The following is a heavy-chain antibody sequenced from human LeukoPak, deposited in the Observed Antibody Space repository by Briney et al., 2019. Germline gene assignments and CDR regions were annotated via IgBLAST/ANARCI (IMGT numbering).Heavy chain of an antibody. CDR2: INHSGST. D-gene: IGHD4-11*01. CDR1: GGSFSGYF. Sequence: SETLSLTCAAYGGSFSGYFWNWIRQPPGKGLEWIGEINHSGSTNYNPSLKSRVTISVDTSKNQFSLKLSPVTAADTAVYYCARYYSNYLFDYWGQGTLVTVSS. CDR3: ARYYSNYLFDY. J-gene: IGHJ4*02. V-gene: IGHV4-34*01.